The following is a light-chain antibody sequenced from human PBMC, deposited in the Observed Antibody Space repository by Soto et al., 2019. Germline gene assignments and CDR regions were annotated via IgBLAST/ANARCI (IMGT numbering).Light chain of an antibody. V-gene: IGKV3-15*01. CDR3: QKYNNWRLYT. CDR2: GAS. J-gene: IGKJ2*01. Sequence: EIVMTQSPATLSVSPGERATLSCRASQSVSSNLAWYQQKPGQAPRLLIYGASTRATGIPARFSGSGSGTEFTLTISSLQSEEFAVYYCQKYNNWRLYTFGQGTKLEIK. CDR1: QSVSSN.